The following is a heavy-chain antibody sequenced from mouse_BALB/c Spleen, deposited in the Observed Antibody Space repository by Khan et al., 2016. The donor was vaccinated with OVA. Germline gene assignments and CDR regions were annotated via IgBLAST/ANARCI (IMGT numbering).Heavy chain of an antibody. CDR2: ITYSGSN. CDR3: VRGRTY. Sequence: VQLQESGPGLVKPSQSLSLTCTVTGYSITSDYAWNWIRQFPGNKLEWMGYITYSGSNSYIPSLKSRISITRDTSKNPFFLQLNSVTSEDTATYYCVRGRTYWGQGTLVTVSA. V-gene: IGHV3-2*02. D-gene: IGHD3-3*01. J-gene: IGHJ3*01. CDR1: GYSITSDYA.